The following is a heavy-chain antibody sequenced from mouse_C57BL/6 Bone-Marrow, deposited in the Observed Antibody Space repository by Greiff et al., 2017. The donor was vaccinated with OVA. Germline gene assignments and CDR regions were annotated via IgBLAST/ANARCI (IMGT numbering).Heavy chain of an antibody. CDR3: ARQRVTTGFAY. CDR1: GFTFSSYG. D-gene: IGHD2-2*01. J-gene: IGHJ3*01. Sequence: EVQLVESGGDLVKPGGSLKLSCAASGFTFSSYGMSWVRQTPDKRLEWVATISSGGSYTYYPDSVKGRFTISRDNAKNTLYLQMSSLKSEDTAMYYCARQRVTTGFAYWGKGTLVTVSA. CDR2: ISSGGSYT. V-gene: IGHV5-6*01.